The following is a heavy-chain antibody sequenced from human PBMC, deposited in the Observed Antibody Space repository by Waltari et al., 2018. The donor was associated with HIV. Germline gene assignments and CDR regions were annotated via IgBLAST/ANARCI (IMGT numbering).Heavy chain of an antibody. Sequence: QVQLVESGGGVVQPGGSLRLSCEASGCTFSTYGMHWVRQTPGKGLQWLAFIRYDGGKKYYEDSVKGRFSISRDNSKTTLYLQMKSLRPEDTALYYCAKDGAWEVVGGFDSWGQGTLVTVSS. CDR2: IRYDGGKK. D-gene: IGHD1-26*01. CDR1: GCTFSTYG. V-gene: IGHV3-30*02. J-gene: IGHJ4*02. CDR3: AKDGAWEVVGGFDS.